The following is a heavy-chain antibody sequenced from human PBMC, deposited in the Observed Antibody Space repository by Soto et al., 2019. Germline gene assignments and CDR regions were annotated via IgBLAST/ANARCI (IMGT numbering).Heavy chain of an antibody. V-gene: IGHV1-69*14. CDR1: GATFSSYA. CDR3: VSVVAIPGYPDN. D-gene: IGHD5-12*01. CDR2: IAPTVDTS. Sequence: QVQLVQSGAEVRQPASSVKVSCKTSGATFSSYAITWVRQAPGQGLEWMGGIAPTVDTSTYAQKFQGRVTITADKVTNTVYMELSSLRSDDTAVYYCVSVVAIPGYPDNWGQGTPVTVSS. J-gene: IGHJ4*02.